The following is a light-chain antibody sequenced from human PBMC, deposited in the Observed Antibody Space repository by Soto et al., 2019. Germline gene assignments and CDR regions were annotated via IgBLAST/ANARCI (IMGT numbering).Light chain of an antibody. Sequence: EIVLTQSPATLSVSRGERTTRSFRASQSVSSYLAWYQHKPGQASRLLIYDASNRATGIPARFSGSGYGTDFNLSVIGMQAEDFASYYCQQYNYFWAFGEGTKVDNK. J-gene: IGKJ1*01. CDR1: QSVSSY. CDR3: QQYNYFWA. CDR2: DAS. V-gene: IGKV3-11*01.